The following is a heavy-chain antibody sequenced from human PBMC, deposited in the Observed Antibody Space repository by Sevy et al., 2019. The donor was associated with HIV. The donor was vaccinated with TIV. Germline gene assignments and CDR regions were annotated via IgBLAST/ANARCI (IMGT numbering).Heavy chain of an antibody. CDR3: ARGEGYCSSTSCYYYYGMDV. D-gene: IGHD2-2*01. Sequence: SETLSPTCAVYGGSFSGYYWSWIRQPPGKGLEWIGEINHSGSTNYNPSLKSRVTISVDTSKNQFSLKRSSVTAADTAVYYCARGEGYCSSTSCYYYYGMDVWGQGTTVTVSS. V-gene: IGHV4-34*01. J-gene: IGHJ6*02. CDR2: INHSGST. CDR1: GGSFSGYY.